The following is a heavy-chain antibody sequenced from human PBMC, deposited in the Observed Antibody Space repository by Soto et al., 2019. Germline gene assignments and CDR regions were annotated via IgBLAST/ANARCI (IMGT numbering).Heavy chain of an antibody. CDR2: ISYDGSNK. V-gene: IGHV3-30-3*01. CDR3: ARAPRRGYSYGFVDY. J-gene: IGHJ4*02. Sequence: QVQLVESGGGVVQPGRSLRLSCAASGFTFSSYAMHWVRQAPGKGLEWVAVISYDGSNKYYADSVKGRFTISRDNSKNTLYLQMNSLGAEDTAVYYCARAPRRGYSYGFVDYWGQGTLVTVSS. CDR1: GFTFSSYA. D-gene: IGHD5-18*01.